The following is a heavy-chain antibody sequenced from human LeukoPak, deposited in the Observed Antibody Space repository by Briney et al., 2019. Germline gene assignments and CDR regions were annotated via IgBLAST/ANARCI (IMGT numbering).Heavy chain of an antibody. D-gene: IGHD3-10*01. CDR3: AKFGSGSSSTDY. J-gene: IGHJ4*02. Sequence: GGSLRLSCAASGFTFSSYAMSCVRQARGTGLEWVSAISVSVGITYSADSVKGRFTISSDNTKNTLFLQMNSLRAEDTAVYYCAKFGSGSSSTDYWGQGTLVTVSS. CDR1: GFTFSSYA. V-gene: IGHV3-23*01. CDR2: ISVSVGIT.